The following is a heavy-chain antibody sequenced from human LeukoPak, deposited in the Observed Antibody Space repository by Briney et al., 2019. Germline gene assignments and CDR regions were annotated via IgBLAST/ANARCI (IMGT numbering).Heavy chain of an antibody. CDR3: VRGGPRVYHGMDV. J-gene: IGHJ6*02. V-gene: IGHV3-30-3*01. CDR2: ISYDGSNK. Sequence: GGSLRLSCAASGFTFSNYAMNWVRRAPGKGLDWVAVISYDGSNKYYADSVKGRCTISRDNSKNTLFLQMNSLRAEDTAVYYCVRGGPRVYHGMDVWGQGTTVTVSS. D-gene: IGHD3-16*01. CDR1: GFTFSNYA.